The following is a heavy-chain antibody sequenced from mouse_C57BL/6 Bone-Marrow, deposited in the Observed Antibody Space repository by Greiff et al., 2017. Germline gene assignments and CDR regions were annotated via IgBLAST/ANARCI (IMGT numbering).Heavy chain of an antibody. CDR3: ARSPLLPYFDY. CDR1: GYTFTDYY. D-gene: IGHD2-1*01. Sequence: DVKLQESGPVLVKPGASVKMSCKASGYTFTDYYMNWVKQSHGKSLEWIGVINPYNGGTSYNQKFKGKATLTVDKSSSTAYMELNSLTSEDSAVYYCARSPLLPYFDYWGQGTTLTVSS. V-gene: IGHV1-19*01. J-gene: IGHJ2*01. CDR2: INPYNGGT.